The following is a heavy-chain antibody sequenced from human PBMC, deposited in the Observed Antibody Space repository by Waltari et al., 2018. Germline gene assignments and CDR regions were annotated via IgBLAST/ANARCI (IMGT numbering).Heavy chain of an antibody. CDR2: INAGNGNT. D-gene: IGHD6-13*01. CDR3: ARDGSSSWYPAYYFDY. J-gene: IGHJ4*02. Sequence: QVQLVQSGAEVKKPGASVKVSCKASGYTFTSYAMHLVRQAPGQRLEWMGWINAGNGNTKYSQKFQGRVTITRDTSASTAYMELSSLRSEDTAVYYCARDGSSSWYPAYYFDYWGQGTLVTVSS. CDR1: GYTFTSYA. V-gene: IGHV1-3*01.